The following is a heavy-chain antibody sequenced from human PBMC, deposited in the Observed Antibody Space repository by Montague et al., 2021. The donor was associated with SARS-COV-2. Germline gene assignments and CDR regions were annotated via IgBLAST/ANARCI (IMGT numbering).Heavy chain of an antibody. D-gene: IGHD3-16*01. CDR1: GDSISSYY. CDR3: ARTWGSGQSYGLDL. V-gene: IGHV4-59*01. CDR2: GYYVPSTNSANT. Sequence: SETLSLTCSVSGDSISSYYYNWIRQTQGKGLEWIGYGYYVPSTNSANTNSNPSLKSRVAISLDTSEHQFSLKLTSVTAADSAVYYCARTWGSGQSYGLDLWGQGTMVTVSS. J-gene: IGHJ3*01.